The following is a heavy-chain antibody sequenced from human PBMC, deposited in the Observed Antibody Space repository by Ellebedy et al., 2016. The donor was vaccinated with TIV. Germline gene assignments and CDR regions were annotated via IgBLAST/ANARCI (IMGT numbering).Heavy chain of an antibody. D-gene: IGHD4-17*01. CDR1: GFTFSTYS. CDR2: MSIAGSA. Sequence: PGGSLRLSCAASGFTFSTYSMNWVRQAPGKGLEWVSVMSIAGSAYYGDSVKGRFTVSRDNSKNTLYLQMNSLRAEDTALYYCASQYPYADYPRRTDYWGQGTLVTVSS. J-gene: IGHJ4*02. V-gene: IGHV3-66*04. CDR3: ASQYPYADYPRRTDY.